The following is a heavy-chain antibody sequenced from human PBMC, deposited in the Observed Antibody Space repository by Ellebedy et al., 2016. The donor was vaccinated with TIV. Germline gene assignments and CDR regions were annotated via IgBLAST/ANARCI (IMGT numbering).Heavy chain of an antibody. V-gene: IGHV3-7*01. CDR1: GFNFRSYW. J-gene: IGHJ5*02. Sequence: GESLKISCAASGFNFRSYWMTWVRQAPGKGLEWVAKIRQEGDEIYYVESVKGRFTISRDNAKTSLFLQMKSLRVEDTAVYYCARRASYGDYAVQVNPWFDPWGQGTLVTVSS. CDR3: ARRASYGDYAVQVNPWFDP. D-gene: IGHD4-17*01. CDR2: IRQEGDEI.